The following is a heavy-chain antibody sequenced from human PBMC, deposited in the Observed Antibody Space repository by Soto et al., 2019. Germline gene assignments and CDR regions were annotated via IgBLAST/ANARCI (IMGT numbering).Heavy chain of an antibody. V-gene: IGHV3-23*01. CDR1: GFRFSTYD. CDR2: MSGSGSGT. D-gene: IGHD4-4*01. Sequence: DVQLLESGGGLVQPGGSLRLSCAASGFRFSTYDMSWVRQAPGKGLEWVSVMSGSGSGTYYADSVQGRFTISRDNSKNTLYLQMNSLRAEDTAVYYCVRQAKLTTVTANVGYYYGLDVWGQGTTVTVSS. J-gene: IGHJ6*02. CDR3: VRQAKLTTVTANVGYYYGLDV.